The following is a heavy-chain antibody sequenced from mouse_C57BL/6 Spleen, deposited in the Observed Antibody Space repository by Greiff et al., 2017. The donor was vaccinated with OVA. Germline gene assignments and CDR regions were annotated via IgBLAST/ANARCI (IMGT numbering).Heavy chain of an antibody. CDR3: ARYGVLRYFDY. CDR2: IDPSDSYT. V-gene: IGHV1-50*01. Sequence: QVQLQQPGAELVKPGASVKLSCKASGYTFTSYWMQWVKQRPGQGLEWIGEIDPSDSYTNYNQKFKGKATLTVDTSSSTAYMQLSSLTSEDSAVYYCARYGVLRYFDYWGQGTTLTVSS. CDR1: GYTFTSYW. D-gene: IGHD1-1*01. J-gene: IGHJ2*01.